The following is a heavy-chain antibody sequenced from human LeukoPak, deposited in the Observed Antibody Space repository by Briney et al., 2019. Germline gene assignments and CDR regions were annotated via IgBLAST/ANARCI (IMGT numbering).Heavy chain of an antibody. D-gene: IGHD3-22*01. V-gene: IGHV4-34*01. CDR3: ASISVIHPLGGYYYMDV. CDR2: INHSGTT. CDR1: GGSFSDYY. J-gene: IGHJ6*03. Sequence: PSETLSLTCAVYGGSFSDYYWSWIRQSPGKGLEWIGEINHSGTTHYNPSLKSRVTISVDTSKNQFSLKLNAVTAADTAVYYCASISVIHPLGGYYYMDVWGKGTTVTVSS.